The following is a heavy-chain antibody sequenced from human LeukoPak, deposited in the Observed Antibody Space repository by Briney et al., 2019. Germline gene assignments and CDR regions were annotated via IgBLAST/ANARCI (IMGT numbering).Heavy chain of an antibody. V-gene: IGHV3-21*01. J-gene: IGHJ6*03. CDR2: ISSSSSYI. CDR1: GFTFSSYS. CDR3: ARDSYAIAAADYYYYYYMDV. D-gene: IGHD6-13*01. Sequence: GGSLRLSCAASGFTFSSYSMSWVRQAPGKGLEWVSSISSSSSYIYYADSVKGRFTISRDNAKNSLYLQMNSLRAEDTAVYYCARDSYAIAAADYYYYYYMDVWGKGTTVTISS.